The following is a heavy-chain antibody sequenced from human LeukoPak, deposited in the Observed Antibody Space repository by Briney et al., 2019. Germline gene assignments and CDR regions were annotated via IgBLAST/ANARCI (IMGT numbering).Heavy chain of an antibody. D-gene: IGHD2-2*01. CDR1: GGSVSRSNW. CDR3: ARTEAFCSDTSCSNWFDP. Sequence: SGTLSLTCAVSGGSVSRSNWWNWVRPPPGKGLEWIGEIHHSGSTNYNPSLKSRVTMSVDKSKNQFSLKLSSVTAADTAVYYCARTEAFCSDTSCSNWFDPWGQGTLVTVSS. V-gene: IGHV4-4*02. CDR2: IHHSGST. J-gene: IGHJ5*02.